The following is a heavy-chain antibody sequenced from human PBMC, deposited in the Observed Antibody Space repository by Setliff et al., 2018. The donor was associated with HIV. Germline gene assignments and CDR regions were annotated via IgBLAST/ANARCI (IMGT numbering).Heavy chain of an antibody. Sequence: GESLKISCVASGLTFSNYWVHWVRQAPGKGLVWVSRIYSDGSDRDYADSVRGLFTISRDNAKNTLYLQMTSLRAEDTAVFYCARGPQYNFWGGYLGLWGRGTLVTVSS. CDR3: ARGPQYNFWGGYLGL. J-gene: IGHJ4*02. D-gene: IGHD3-3*01. CDR1: GLTFSNYW. CDR2: IYSDGSDR. V-gene: IGHV3-74*01.